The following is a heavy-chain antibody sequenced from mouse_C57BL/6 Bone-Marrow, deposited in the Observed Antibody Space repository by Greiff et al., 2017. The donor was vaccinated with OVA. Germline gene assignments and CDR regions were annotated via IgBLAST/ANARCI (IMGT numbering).Heavy chain of an antibody. CDR2: INSDGGST. J-gene: IGHJ3*01. CDR1: EYEFPSHD. CDR3: ARHSWSEGLAY. Sequence: EVKVVESGGGLVQPGESLKLSCESNEYEFPSHDMSWVRKTPEKRLELVAAINSDGGSTYYPDTMERRFIIARDNNKKTLYLQMSSRRSEDAALYYCARHSWSEGLAYWGQGTLVTVSA. V-gene: IGHV5-2*01.